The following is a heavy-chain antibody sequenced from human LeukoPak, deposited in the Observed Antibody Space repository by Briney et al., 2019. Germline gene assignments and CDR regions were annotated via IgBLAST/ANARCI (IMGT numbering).Heavy chain of an antibody. Sequence: GGSLRLSCVVSGISLSNYAMTWVRRAPGKGLEWVSYISERGGSTTYADSVTGRFTISRDTYLNPLYLQMTNLRADDRALHCCAKRGILIRGIFGIGYHQVAYHYDYWGQGVLVTVSS. CDR1: GISLSNYA. J-gene: IGHJ4*02. CDR3: AKRGILIRGIFGIGYHQVAYHYDY. CDR2: ISERGGST. V-gene: IGHV3-23*01. D-gene: IGHD3-3*01.